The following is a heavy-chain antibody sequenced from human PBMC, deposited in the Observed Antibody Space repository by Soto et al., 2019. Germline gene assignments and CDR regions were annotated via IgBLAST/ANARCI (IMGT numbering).Heavy chain of an antibody. J-gene: IGHJ2*01. CDR1: GGSISSGGYY. V-gene: IGHV4-31*03. Sequence: QVQLQESGPGLVKPSQTLSLTCTVSGGSISSGGYYWSWIRQHPGKGLEWIGYIYYSGSTYYNPSLKSRVTISVDTSKNQFSLKLSSVTAADTAVYYCARAGNLRYSYVPLSDWYFDLWGRGTLVTVSS. CDR2: IYYSGST. D-gene: IGHD5-18*01. CDR3: ARAGNLRYSYVPLSDWYFDL.